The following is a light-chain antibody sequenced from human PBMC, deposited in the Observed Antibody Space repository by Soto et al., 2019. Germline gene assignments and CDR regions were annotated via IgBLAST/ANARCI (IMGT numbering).Light chain of an antibody. CDR1: SSDVGGYNY. CDR3: CSYAGSYTLYV. J-gene: IGLJ1*01. V-gene: IGLV2-11*01. Sequence: QSVLTQPRSVSGSPGQSVTISCTGTSSDVGGYNYVSWYQQHPGKAPKLMIYDVSKRPSGVPDRFSGSKSGNTASLTISGLQAEDEADYYCCSYAGSYTLYVFGTGTKGTAL. CDR2: DVS.